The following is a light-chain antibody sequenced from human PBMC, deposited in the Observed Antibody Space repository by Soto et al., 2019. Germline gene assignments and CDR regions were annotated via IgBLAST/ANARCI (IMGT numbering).Light chain of an antibody. CDR1: QSIDNY. Sequence: DFHITQSPSSVSASVVYRFTITFLTSQSIDNYLNWYQQKPGKAPKLLIYDASSLESGVPSRFSGSGSGTEFTLTISSLQPDDFATYYCQQVYVYPSTFGGGTKVDIK. CDR2: DAS. J-gene: IGKJ4*01. CDR3: QQVYVYPST. V-gene: IGKV1-39*01.